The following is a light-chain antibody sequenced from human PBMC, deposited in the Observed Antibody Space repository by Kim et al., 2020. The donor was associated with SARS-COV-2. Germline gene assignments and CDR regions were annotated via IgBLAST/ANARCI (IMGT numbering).Light chain of an antibody. Sequence: EIVLTQSPATPSLSPGERATLSCRASQSVSSYLAWYQQKPGQAPRLLIYDASNRATGIPARFSGSGSGTDFTLTIISLEPEDFAVYYCQQRSNWPPTFGPGTKVDIK. CDR2: DAS. J-gene: IGKJ3*01. CDR1: QSVSSY. V-gene: IGKV3-11*01. CDR3: QQRSNWPPT.